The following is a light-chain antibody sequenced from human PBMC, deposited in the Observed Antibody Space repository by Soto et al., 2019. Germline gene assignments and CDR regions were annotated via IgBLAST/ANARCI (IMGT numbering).Light chain of an antibody. V-gene: IGLV1-40*01. CDR1: NSNIGAGYD. CDR3: QSYDSSLSGSRV. Sequence: QSVLTQPPSVSGAPGQRVSISCTGSNSNIGAGYDVNWYQQLPGTAPKLLIYANIXRXSXXXXXXSGSKSGASAFLVITGXXXXXXXXXXXQSYDSSLSGSRVFGGGTKLTVL. J-gene: IGLJ3*02. CDR2: ANI.